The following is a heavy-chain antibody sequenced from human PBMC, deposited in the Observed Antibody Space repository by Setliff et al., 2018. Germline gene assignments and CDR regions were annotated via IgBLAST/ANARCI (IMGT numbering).Heavy chain of an antibody. CDR2: ITSSSTYI. CDR3: ASNPRKGRSGGYFYDDPYYYYMDV. J-gene: IGHJ6*03. CDR1: GFTFSIYS. D-gene: IGHD1-26*01. Sequence: LRLSCATSGFTFSIYSMNWVRQAPGKGLEWVSSITSSSTYISYADSVKGRFTISRDNAKKSVDLQMNSLRAEDTAVYYCASNPRKGRSGGYFYDDPYYYYMDVWGKGTTVTVSS. V-gene: IGHV3-21*01.